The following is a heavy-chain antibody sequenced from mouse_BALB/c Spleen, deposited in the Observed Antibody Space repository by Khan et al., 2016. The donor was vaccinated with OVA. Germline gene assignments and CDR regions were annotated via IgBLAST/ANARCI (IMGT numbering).Heavy chain of an antibody. Sequence: QVQLKESGPGLVVPSQSLSITCTVSGFSLTGYGVNWVRQPPGKGLEWLGVIWGDGITDYNSALKSRLSISKDNSKSQVFLKMNSLQTDETARYYCARGPYFGNYFAMDYWGQGTSVTVSS. V-gene: IGHV2-6-7*01. J-gene: IGHJ4*01. CDR2: IWGDGIT. D-gene: IGHD2-10*01. CDR1: GFSLTGYG. CDR3: ARGPYFGNYFAMDY.